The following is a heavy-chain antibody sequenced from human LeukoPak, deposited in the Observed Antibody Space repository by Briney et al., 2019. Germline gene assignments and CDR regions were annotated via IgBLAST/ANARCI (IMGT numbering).Heavy chain of an antibody. Sequence: ASVKVSCTASGYTFTSYGISWVRQAPGQGLEWMGWISAYNGNTNYAQKLQGRVTMTTDTSTSTAYMELRSLRSDDTAVYYCARDLSGSYYSIFDYWGQGTLVTVSS. CDR3: ARDLSGSYYSIFDY. J-gene: IGHJ4*02. V-gene: IGHV1-18*01. CDR1: GYTFTSYG. D-gene: IGHD1-26*01. CDR2: ISAYNGNT.